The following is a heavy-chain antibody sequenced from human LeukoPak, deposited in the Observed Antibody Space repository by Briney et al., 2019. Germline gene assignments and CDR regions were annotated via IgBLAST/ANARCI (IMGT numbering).Heavy chain of an antibody. CDR2: IKQDGSGK. CDR1: GFTFSAYW. Sequence: PGGSLRLSCAASGFTFSAYWMSWVRQAPGKGLEWVANIKQDGSGKYYVDSVKGRCTISRDNAKNSLYLQMNSLRAEDTAVYYCARKTVVGSYFDYWGREPRSPSPQ. V-gene: IGHV3-7*03. J-gene: IGHJ4*02. CDR3: ARKTVVGSYFDY. D-gene: IGHD4-23*01.